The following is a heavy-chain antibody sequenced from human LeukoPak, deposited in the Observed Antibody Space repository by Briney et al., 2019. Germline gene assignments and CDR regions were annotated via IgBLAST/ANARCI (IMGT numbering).Heavy chain of an antibody. CDR1: GFTLSSYG. J-gene: IGHJ4*02. Sequence: GRSLRLSCAASGFTLSSYGMHWVRQAPGKGLEWVAVISYDGSNKYYADSVKGRFTISRDNSKNTLYLQMNSLRAEDTAVYYCAKGGYDNYYYFDYWGQGTLVTVSS. CDR3: AKGGYDNYYYFDY. V-gene: IGHV3-30*18. D-gene: IGHD5-12*01. CDR2: ISYDGSNK.